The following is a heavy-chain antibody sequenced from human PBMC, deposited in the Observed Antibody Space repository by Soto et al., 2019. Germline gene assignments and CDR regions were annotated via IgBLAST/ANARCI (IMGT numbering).Heavy chain of an antibody. Sequence: QVQLVESGGGVVQPGRSLRLSCAASGFTFSSYGMHWVRQAPGKGLEWVAVISYDGSNKYYADSVKGRFTISRDNSKNTLYLQMNSLRAEDTAVYYXANLATVTTFAYYYGMD. CDR1: GFTFSSYG. CDR3: ANLATVTTFAYYYGMD. J-gene: IGHJ6*01. CDR2: ISYDGSNK. D-gene: IGHD4-17*01. V-gene: IGHV3-30*18.